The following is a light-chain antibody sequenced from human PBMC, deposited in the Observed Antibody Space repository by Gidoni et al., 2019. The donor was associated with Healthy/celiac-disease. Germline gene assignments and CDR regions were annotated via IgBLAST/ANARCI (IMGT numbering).Light chain of an antibody. V-gene: IGKV3-20*01. CDR1: QSHSSSY. J-gene: IGKJ1*01. Sequence: VLTQSPGTLSLSPGERATLSCRPSQSHSSSYLAWYQQQPGRAPRPLIYGASSRATGSADRFSGSRSGTDVTITISRLEHEEFAVYYYQQYDNSPPWTFXQXTKVEIK. CDR3: QQYDNSPPWT. CDR2: GAS.